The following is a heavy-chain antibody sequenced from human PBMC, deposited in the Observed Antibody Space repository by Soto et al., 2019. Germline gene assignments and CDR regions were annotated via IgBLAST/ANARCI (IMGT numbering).Heavy chain of an antibody. CDR3: ARDLGGQIVDY. Sequence: GASVKVSCKASGYTFTNYGVSWVRQAPGQGLEWMGWISAYNVNTNYAQKLQGRVTMTTDTSTSTAYMELRSLSFDDTAVYYCARDLGGQIVDYWGQGTLVTVSS. J-gene: IGHJ4*02. D-gene: IGHD1-26*01. CDR2: ISAYNVNT. CDR1: GYTFTNYG. V-gene: IGHV1-18*01.